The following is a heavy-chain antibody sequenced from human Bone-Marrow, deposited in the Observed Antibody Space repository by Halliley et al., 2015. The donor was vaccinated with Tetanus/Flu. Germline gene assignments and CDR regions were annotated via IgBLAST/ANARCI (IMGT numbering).Heavy chain of an antibody. CDR2: TYYRSKWFN. V-gene: IGHV6-1*01. Sequence: RGLGGRGRTYYRSKWFNDYAVSVKSRISINPDTSKNQFSLQLNSVTPDDTAVYYCARSVPHFDSWGQGTLVTVSS. D-gene: IGHD1-1*01. J-gene: IGHJ4*02. CDR3: ARSVPHFDS.